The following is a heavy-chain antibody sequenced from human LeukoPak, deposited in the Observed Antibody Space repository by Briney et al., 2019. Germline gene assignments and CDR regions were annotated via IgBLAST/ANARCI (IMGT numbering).Heavy chain of an antibody. Sequence: GASLRLSCGASGFTFSSRGMKGVRQAPGKGLAWASAISSISSYIYYADSVKGRFTIVRDNAQDSLYLQMNSLRAEDTAVYYCARDGAIQLWLGFNYYYMDVWGKGTTVTVSS. J-gene: IGHJ6*03. CDR2: ISSISSYI. D-gene: IGHD5-18*01. CDR3: ARDGAIQLWLGFNYYYMDV. V-gene: IGHV3-21*01. CDR1: GFTFSSRG.